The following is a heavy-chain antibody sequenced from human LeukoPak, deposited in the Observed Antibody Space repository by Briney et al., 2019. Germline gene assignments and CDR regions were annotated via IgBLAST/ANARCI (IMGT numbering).Heavy chain of an antibody. D-gene: IGHD4-11*01. Sequence: GGSLRLSCAASGFTFSSYSMNWVRQAPGKGLEWVSSISSSSSYIYYADSVKGRFTISRDNHLNTLHLQMNGLRVDDTAVYYCASLYSDYGDYWGQGTLVTVSS. CDR3: ASLYSDYGDY. J-gene: IGHJ4*02. CDR1: GFTFSSYS. CDR2: ISSSSSYI. V-gene: IGHV3-21*04.